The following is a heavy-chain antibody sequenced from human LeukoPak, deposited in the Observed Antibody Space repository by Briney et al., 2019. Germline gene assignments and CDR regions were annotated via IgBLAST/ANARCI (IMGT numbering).Heavy chain of an antibody. CDR3: ARDDYYDSSAYSGIDY. J-gene: IGHJ4*02. CDR1: GGSLSSGSYY. V-gene: IGHV4-61*01. Sequence: SEILSLTCTVSGGSLSSGSYYWTWIRQPPGKGLEWIAYIYYSGSTNYNPSLKSRATRSVDTSKNQFSLKLSSVTAADTAVYYCARDDYYDSSAYSGIDYWGQGTLVTVSS. CDR2: IYYSGST. D-gene: IGHD3-22*01.